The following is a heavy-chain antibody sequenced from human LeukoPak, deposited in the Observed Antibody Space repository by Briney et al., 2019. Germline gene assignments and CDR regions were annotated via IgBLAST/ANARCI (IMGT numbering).Heavy chain of an antibody. CDR2: ISGSGGST. Sequence: GGSLRLSCAASGFTFSSYAMSWVRQAPGKGLEWVSAISGSGGSTYYADSVKGRFTISRDNAKNSLYLQMNSLRAEDTAVYYCARADYYGSGSYDEYYFDYWGQGTLVTVSS. CDR1: GFTFSSYA. D-gene: IGHD3-10*01. CDR3: ARADYYGSGSYDEYYFDY. J-gene: IGHJ4*02. V-gene: IGHV3-23*01.